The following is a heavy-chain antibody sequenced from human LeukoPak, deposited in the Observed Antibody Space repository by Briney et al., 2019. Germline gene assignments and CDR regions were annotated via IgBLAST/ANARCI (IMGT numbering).Heavy chain of an antibody. Sequence: ASVKVSCKASGYTFTSYGISWVRQAPGQGLEWMGWISAYNGNTNYAQKLQGRVTMTTDTSTSTAYMELRSLRSDDTAMYYCAYCGGDCYSRWFDPWGQGTLVTVSS. CDR2: ISAYNGNT. D-gene: IGHD2-21*02. CDR3: AYCGGDCYSRWFDP. CDR1: GYTFTSYG. J-gene: IGHJ5*02. V-gene: IGHV1-18*01.